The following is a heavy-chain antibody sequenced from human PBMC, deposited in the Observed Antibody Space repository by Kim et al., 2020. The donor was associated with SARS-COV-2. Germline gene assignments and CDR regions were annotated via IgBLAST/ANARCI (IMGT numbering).Heavy chain of an antibody. CDR2: ISGSGYNT. V-gene: IGHV3-23*01. CDR1: GFTFSSYA. CDR3: AKDRAAAAGTGQFDY. J-gene: IGHJ4*01. Sequence: GGSLRLSCAASGFTFSSYAMTWVRQAPGKGLEWVSAISGSGYNTYYADSVGGRLTISRDSSQNTVFLQVTSLRDDDTAVYYCAKDRAAAAGTGQFDYWG. D-gene: IGHD6-13*01.